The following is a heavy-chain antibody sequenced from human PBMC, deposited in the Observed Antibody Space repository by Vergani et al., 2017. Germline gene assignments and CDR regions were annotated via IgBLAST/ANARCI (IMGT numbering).Heavy chain of an antibody. CDR2: CSKGGPT. J-gene: IGHJ4*02. CDR3: ARSSCGGDCYEFDY. D-gene: IGHD2-21*02. CDR1: GGSVDNRDYY. Sequence: LQLQESGPGLMKPSETLSLTCTVSGGSVDNRDYYWGWLRRPPGKGLEWIGWCSKGGPTSLHPSVKSRVAISSDTAKDRFSLKLTSVSAADTAVYYCARSSCGGDCYEFDYWGQGILVTVSS. V-gene: IGHV4-39*01.